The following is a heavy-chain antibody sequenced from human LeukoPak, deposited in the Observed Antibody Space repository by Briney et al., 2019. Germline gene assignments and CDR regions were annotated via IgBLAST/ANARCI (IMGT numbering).Heavy chain of an antibody. CDR2: IYYSGTT. V-gene: IGHV4-39*07. CDR1: GGSVSSASDF. D-gene: IGHD7-27*01. J-gene: IGHJ4*02. Sequence: SETLSLTCTVSGGSVSSASDFWGWIRQPPGKGLEWIGTIYYSGTTYYNASLKSRVSISLHTSKNQFSLKLSSVNAADTAVYYCARATLGTLGTFDYWGQGTLVTVSS. CDR3: ARATLGTLGTFDY.